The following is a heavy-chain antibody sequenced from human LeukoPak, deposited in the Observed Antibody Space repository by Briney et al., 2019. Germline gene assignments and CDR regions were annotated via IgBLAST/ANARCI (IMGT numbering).Heavy chain of an antibody. J-gene: IGHJ4*02. CDR2: ITVDDVT. V-gene: IGHV3-23*01. CDR1: GXTFSSYA. D-gene: IGHD5-24*01. Sequence: QPGGSLRLSCAASGXTFSSYAMSWVRQAPGKGLEWISTITVDDVTYYAASVKGRFTISRYNSRNTLSLQMTSLRAEDSAVYYCAKTRWQWTRKYFDFWGQGSLVTVSS. CDR3: AKTRWQWTRKYFDF.